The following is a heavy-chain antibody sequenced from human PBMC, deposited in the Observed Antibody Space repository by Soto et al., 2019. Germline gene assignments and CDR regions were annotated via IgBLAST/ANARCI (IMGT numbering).Heavy chain of an antibody. Sequence: QVQLQEWGPRLVKPSQTLSLTCTVSGDSIGSGDYYWTWIRQPPGKGLEWIGYIYYIGTTFYNPSLESRVNISVDTSKNQFSLRVTSVTAADTAVYYCARSSTYYGFVTWGQGTLITVSS. J-gene: IGHJ5*02. CDR1: GDSIGSGDYY. D-gene: IGHD3-10*01. CDR3: ARSSTYYGFVT. CDR2: IYYIGTT. V-gene: IGHV4-30-4*01.